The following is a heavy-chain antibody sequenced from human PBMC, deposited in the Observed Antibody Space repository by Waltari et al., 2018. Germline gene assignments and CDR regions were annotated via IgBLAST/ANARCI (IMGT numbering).Heavy chain of an antibody. CDR2: LTGSGRST. V-gene: IGHV3-23*01. CDR1: EFPFSNYA. CDR3: VKGDLSSAYAAGAAFDV. Sequence: EVSLLESGGGLVQPGGSLRLSCVASEFPFSNYAMCWVRQAPGKGLEWVSGLTGSGRSTYYADSVKGRFTISRDNSQNTLFLQMSSLRTDDTAVYYCVKGDLSSAYAAGAAFDVWGQGTMVTVSS. J-gene: IGHJ3*01. D-gene: IGHD3-22*01.